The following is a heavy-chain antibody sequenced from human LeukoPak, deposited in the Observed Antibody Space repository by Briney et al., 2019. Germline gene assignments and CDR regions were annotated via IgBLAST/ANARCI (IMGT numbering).Heavy chain of an antibody. CDR3: AKVVTGYCSTTSCPFDS. J-gene: IGHJ4*02. Sequence: PGGSLRLSCAGSGFTFSNHWMTWVRQAPGKGLEWVANIKQDESEKYYVDSVKGRFTISRDNSKNTLYLQMSSLRAEDTAVYYCAKVVTGYCSTTSCPFDSWGQGTLVTVSS. CDR1: GFTFSNHW. V-gene: IGHV3-7*03. CDR2: IKQDESEK. D-gene: IGHD2-2*01.